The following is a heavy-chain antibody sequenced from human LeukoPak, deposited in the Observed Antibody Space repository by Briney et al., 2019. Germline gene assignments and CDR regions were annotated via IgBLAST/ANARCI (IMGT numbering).Heavy chain of an antibody. CDR1: GFTFSSFW. CDR3: AGDRGGDYYDRYFDY. V-gene: IGHV3-7*01. J-gene: IGHJ4*02. CDR2: IKQDGGEK. Sequence: GGSLRLSCAASGFTFSSFWMTWVRQAPGKGLEWVANIKQDGGEKYYVDSVKGRFTISRDNAKNSLYLQMNSLRGEDTAVYYCAGDRGGDYYDRYFDYWGQGTLVTVSS. D-gene: IGHD3-22*01.